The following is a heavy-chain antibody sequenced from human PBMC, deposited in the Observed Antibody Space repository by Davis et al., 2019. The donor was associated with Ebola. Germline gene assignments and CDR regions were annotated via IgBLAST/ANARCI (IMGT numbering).Heavy chain of an antibody. D-gene: IGHD6-19*01. CDR1: GFTFSGSA. CDR3: TTTDPSSGSDN. J-gene: IGHJ4*02. V-gene: IGHV3-73*01. CDR2: IRSKANSYAT. Sequence: GESLKISCAASGFTFSGSAMHWVRQASGKGLEWVGRIRSKANSYATAYAASVKGRFTISRDDSKNTAYLQMNSLKTEDTAVYYCTTTDPSSGSDNWGQGTLVTVSS.